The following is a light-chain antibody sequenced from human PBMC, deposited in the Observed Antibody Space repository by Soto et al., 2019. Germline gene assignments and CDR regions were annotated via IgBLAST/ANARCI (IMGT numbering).Light chain of an antibody. Sequence: QSVLTQPLSASAYPGQRVTISCSGGSSNIGSNTVAWYQHLPGTAPPRLIFTAGQRSSGVPGRFSGSKSGTSASLAISGLQSEDEGDYYCSAWDNNLNGYVFGPGTKLTVL. CDR3: SAWDNNLNGYV. CDR2: TAG. J-gene: IGLJ1*01. CDR1: SSNIGSNT. V-gene: IGLV1-44*01.